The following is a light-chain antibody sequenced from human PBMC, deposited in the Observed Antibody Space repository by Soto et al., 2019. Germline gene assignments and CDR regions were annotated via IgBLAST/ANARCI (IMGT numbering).Light chain of an antibody. V-gene: IGKV3-15*01. J-gene: IGKJ4*01. CDR2: GAS. CDR1: QSVSSN. CDR3: QHYNNWPPLT. Sequence: EIVMTQSPATLSVSPGERATLSCRASQSVSSNLAWYQQKPGQAPRLLIYGASTRATGIPARFSGSGSGTESTLTISSLQSEDFAVYYSQHYNNWPPLTFGGGTKVEIK.